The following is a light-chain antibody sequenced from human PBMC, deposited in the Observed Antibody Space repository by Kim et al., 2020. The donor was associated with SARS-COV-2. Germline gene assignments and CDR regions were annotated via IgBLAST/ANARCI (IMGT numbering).Light chain of an antibody. Sequence: PPGERPPPTRRARQSVSCNFLARYQQKPGQAPRLFIDGASSRATGIPDRFSGSGSGTDFTLTITRLEPEDFAVYYCQQYSSSPSTFGQGTKVDIK. V-gene: IGKV3-20*01. CDR1: QSVSCNF. J-gene: IGKJ1*01. CDR3: QQYSSSPST. CDR2: GAS.